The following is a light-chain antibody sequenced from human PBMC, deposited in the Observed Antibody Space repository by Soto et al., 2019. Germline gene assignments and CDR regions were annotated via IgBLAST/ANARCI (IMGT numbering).Light chain of an antibody. CDR3: QQRSNWPIT. CDR2: DAS. Sequence: EIVMTQSPATLSVSPGERATLSCRASQSVSNYLAWYQQKPGQAPRLLIYDASKRATGIPARFSGSGSGTDFTLTISSLEPEDFAVYYCQQRSNWPITFGQGTRLEIK. CDR1: QSVSNY. J-gene: IGKJ5*01. V-gene: IGKV3-11*01.